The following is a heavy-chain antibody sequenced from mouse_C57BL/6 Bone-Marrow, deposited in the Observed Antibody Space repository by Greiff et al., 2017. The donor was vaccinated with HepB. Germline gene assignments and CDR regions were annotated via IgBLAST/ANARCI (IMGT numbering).Heavy chain of an antibody. V-gene: IGHV2-5*01. J-gene: IGHJ4*01. CDR1: GFSLTSYG. CDR2: IWRGGST. D-gene: IGHD1-1*01. CDR3: DKNKNYGRLYAMDY. Sequence: QVQLQQSGPGLVQPSQSLSITCTVSGFSLTSYGVHWVRQSPGKGLEWLGVIWRGGSTDYTAAFMSRLSITKHNSKSQVFFKMNSLQAYDTAIYDCDKNKNYGRLYAMDYCGQGTSVTVSS.